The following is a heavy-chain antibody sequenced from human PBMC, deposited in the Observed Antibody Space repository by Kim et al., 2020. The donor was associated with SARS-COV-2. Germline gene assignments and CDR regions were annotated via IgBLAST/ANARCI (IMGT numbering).Heavy chain of an antibody. CDR3: ARVGSGYYYGY. CDR2: ISSSSSYT. D-gene: IGHD3-3*01. V-gene: IGHV3-11*05. Sequence: GGSLRLSCAASGFTFSDYYMSWIRQAPGKGLEWVSYISSSSSYTNYADSVKGRFTISRDNAKNSLYLQMNSLRAEDTAVYYCARVGSGYYYGYWGQGTLVTVSS. CDR1: GFTFSDYY. J-gene: IGHJ4*02.